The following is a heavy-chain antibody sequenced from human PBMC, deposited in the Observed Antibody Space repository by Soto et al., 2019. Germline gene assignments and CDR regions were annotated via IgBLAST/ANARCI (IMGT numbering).Heavy chain of an antibody. CDR2: IDPSGGST. CDR1: RYTFTASY. D-gene: IGHD1-26*01. V-gene: IGHV1-46*01. J-gene: IGHJ3*02. CDR3: ARDSGHYYRSDAFHI. Sequence: ASVKVSCKASRYTFTASYMHWVRQAPGQGLEWMGIIDPSGGSTSNSQKFQGRVTMTRDTSTSTVYMELNSLRSEDTAVFYCARDSGHYYRSDAFHICGQGTMVTASS.